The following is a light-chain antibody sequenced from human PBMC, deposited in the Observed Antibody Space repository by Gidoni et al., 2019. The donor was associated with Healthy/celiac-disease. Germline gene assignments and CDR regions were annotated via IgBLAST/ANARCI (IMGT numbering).Light chain of an antibody. CDR1: TSDAGGYNY. CDR2: DVS. V-gene: IGLV2-14*01. CDR3: SSYTSSSTLGV. J-gene: IGLJ3*02. Sequence: QSALTQPASVSGSPGQSITISCTGTTSDAGGYNYLSWYQQHPGKAPKLMIYDVSNRPSGVSNRFSGSKSGNTASLTISGLQAEDEADYYCSSYTSSSTLGVFGGGTKLTVL.